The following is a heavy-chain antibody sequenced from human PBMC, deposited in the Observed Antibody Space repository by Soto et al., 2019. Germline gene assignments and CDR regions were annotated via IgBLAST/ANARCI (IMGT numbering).Heavy chain of an antibody. CDR1: GYTFTGYY. CDR2: ISAYNGNT. D-gene: IGHD7-27*01. V-gene: IGHV1-18*04. J-gene: IGHJ3*02. Sequence: ASVKVSCKASGYTFTGYYMHWVRQAPGQGLEWMGWISAYNGNTNYAQKLQGRVTMTTDTSTSTAYMELRSLRSDDTAVYYCASPGDAFDIWGQGTMVTVSS. CDR3: ASPGDAFDI.